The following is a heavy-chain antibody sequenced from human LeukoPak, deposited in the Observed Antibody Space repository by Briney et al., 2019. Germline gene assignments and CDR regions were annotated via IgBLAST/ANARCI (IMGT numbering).Heavy chain of an antibody. CDR2: IYHSGST. D-gene: IGHD6-19*01. J-gene: IGHJ4*02. Sequence: SETLSLTCTVSGYSISNGYYWGWIRQPPGKGLEWIGNIYHSGSTYYNPSLKSRVTISVDTSKNQFSLKLSSVTAADTAVYYCARLAHSIAVAPTYFDYWGQGTLVTVSS. CDR1: GYSISNGYY. CDR3: ARLAHSIAVAPTYFDY. V-gene: IGHV4-38-2*02.